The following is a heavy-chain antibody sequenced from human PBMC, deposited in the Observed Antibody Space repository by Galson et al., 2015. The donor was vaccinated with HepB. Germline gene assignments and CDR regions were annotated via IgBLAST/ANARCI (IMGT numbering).Heavy chain of an antibody. V-gene: IGHV6-1*01. CDR1: GDSVSSNRAA. J-gene: IGHJ6*02. CDR3: AREVGYSSGWYQGYYYGMDF. D-gene: IGHD6-19*01. CDR2: TYYRSKWYN. Sequence: CAISGDSVSSNRAAWNWIRQSPSRGLEWLGRTYYRSKWYNDYAVSVKSRITINPDTSKNQFSLQLNFVTPEDTAVYYCAREVGYSSGWYQGYYYGMDFWGQGTPVTVSS.